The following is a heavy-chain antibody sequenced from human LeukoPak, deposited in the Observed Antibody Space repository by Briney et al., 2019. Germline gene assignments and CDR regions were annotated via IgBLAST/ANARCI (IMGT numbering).Heavy chain of an antibody. D-gene: IGHD3-22*01. Sequence: GRSLRLPCAASGFTFSSYGMHWVRQAPGKGLEWVAVIWYGGSNKYYADSVKGRFTISRDNSKNTLYLQMNSLRAEDTAVYYCAKGYYYDSSGDAFDIWGQGTMVTVSS. V-gene: IGHV3-30*18. J-gene: IGHJ3*02. CDR3: AKGYYYDSSGDAFDI. CDR2: IWYGGSNK. CDR1: GFTFSSYG.